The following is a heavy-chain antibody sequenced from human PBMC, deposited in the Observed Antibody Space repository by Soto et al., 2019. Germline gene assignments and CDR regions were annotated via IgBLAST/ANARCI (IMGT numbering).Heavy chain of an antibody. CDR3: AREIATTGEYYFDY. CDR1: GFTFSSYG. J-gene: IGHJ4*02. CDR2: INRDGSST. Sequence: GGSLRLSCAASGFTFSSYGMHWVRQAPGKGLVWVSRINRDGSSTNYADSVKGRVTISRDTAKNTLYLQMNSLRAEDTAVYYCAREIATTGEYYFDYWGQGTLVTVSS. D-gene: IGHD6-13*01. V-gene: IGHV3-74*01.